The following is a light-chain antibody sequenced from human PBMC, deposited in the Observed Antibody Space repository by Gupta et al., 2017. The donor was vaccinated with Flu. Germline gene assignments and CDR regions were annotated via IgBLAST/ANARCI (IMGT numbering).Light chain of an antibody. CDR2: KDS. J-gene: IGLJ3*02. CDR1: ALPKQY. Sequence: SSALTQPPSVSVSPGQTARITCSGNALPKQYAYWYQQKPGQAPVLVIYKDSVRPSGIPERFSGSSSGTTVTLTISGVQAEDEADYYCQSADSSGTSRVFGRGTKLTVL. CDR3: QSADSSGTSRV. V-gene: IGLV3-25*02.